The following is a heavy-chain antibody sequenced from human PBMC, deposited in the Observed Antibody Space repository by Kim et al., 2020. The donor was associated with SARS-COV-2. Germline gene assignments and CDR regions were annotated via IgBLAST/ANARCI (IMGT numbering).Heavy chain of an antibody. Sequence: YSQKFQDRVTITRDTSASTVYMEVSSLPSEDTAVYYCGSRPGIAVAGLDYWGQGTLVTVSS. V-gene: IGHV1-3*01. J-gene: IGHJ4*02. CDR3: GSRPGIAVAGLDY. D-gene: IGHD6-19*01.